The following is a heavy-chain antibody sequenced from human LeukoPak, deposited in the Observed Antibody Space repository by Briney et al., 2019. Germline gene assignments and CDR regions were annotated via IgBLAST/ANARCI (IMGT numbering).Heavy chain of an antibody. V-gene: IGHV3-21*01. CDR1: GFTFSSYS. CDR2: ISSSSSNI. Sequence: GGSLRLSCAASGFTFSSYSMNWVRQAPGKGLEWVSTISSSSSNIYYADSVKGRFTISRDNAKNSLYLQMHSLRAEDTAVYYCARDVLLWFGELFGAFDIWGQGTMVTVSS. D-gene: IGHD3-10*01. J-gene: IGHJ3*02. CDR3: ARDVLLWFGELFGAFDI.